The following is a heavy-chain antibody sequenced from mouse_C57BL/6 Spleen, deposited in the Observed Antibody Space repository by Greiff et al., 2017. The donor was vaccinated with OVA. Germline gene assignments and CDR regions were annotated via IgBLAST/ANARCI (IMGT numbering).Heavy chain of an antibody. V-gene: IGHV14-3*01. J-gene: IGHJ4*01. D-gene: IGHD1-1*01. CDR1: GFNIKNTY. CDR2: IDPANGNT. Sequence: VQLQQSVAELVRPGASVKLSCTASGFNIKNTYMHWVKQRPEQGLEWIGRIDPANGNTKYAPKFQGKATITADTSSNTAYLQLSSLTSEDTAIYYCARGSYGSSYVRYAMDYWGQGTSVTVSS. CDR3: ARGSYGSSYVRYAMDY.